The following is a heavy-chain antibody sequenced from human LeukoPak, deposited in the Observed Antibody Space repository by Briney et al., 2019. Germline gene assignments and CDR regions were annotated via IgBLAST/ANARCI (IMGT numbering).Heavy chain of an antibody. Sequence: SETLSLTCAVSGYSISSGYYWGWTRQPPGKGLEWIGSIYHSGSTYYNPSLKSRVTISVDTSKNQFSLKLSSVTAADTAVYYCATLIAAAGSGPFDYWGQGTLVTVSS. CDR3: ATLIAAAGSGPFDY. V-gene: IGHV4-38-2*01. J-gene: IGHJ4*02. D-gene: IGHD6-13*01. CDR2: IYHSGST. CDR1: GYSISSGYY.